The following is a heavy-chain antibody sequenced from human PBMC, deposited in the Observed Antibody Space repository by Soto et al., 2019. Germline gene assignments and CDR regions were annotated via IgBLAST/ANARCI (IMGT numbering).Heavy chain of an antibody. J-gene: IGHJ4*02. D-gene: IGHD6-13*01. Sequence: QVQLVESGGGVVQPGRSLRLSCAASGFTFSSYAMHWVRQAPGKGLEWVAVLSSDGGDKYYTDSVKVRFTISRDNSKNTLYLQLNSLRGDDTAVYYCAKDNDVGAAGYHSDYWGQGTLVTVSS. V-gene: IGHV3-30-3*01. CDR1: GFTFSSYA. CDR2: LSSDGGDK. CDR3: AKDNDVGAAGYHSDY.